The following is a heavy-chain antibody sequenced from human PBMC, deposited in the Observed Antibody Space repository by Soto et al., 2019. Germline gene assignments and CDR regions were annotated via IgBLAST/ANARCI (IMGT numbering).Heavy chain of an antibody. J-gene: IGHJ4*02. D-gene: IGHD6-13*01. CDR2: IYQSGTT. Sequence: SETLSLTCSVSGGSVRSGSYYWTWIRQPPGKGLEWIGYIYQSGTTNYNASLKSRVTISIDTSKNQFFLKLNSVTAADTAVYYCARGEQQLVDYWGQGTLVTVSS. CDR1: GGSVRSGSYY. CDR3: ARGEQQLVDY. V-gene: IGHV4-61*01.